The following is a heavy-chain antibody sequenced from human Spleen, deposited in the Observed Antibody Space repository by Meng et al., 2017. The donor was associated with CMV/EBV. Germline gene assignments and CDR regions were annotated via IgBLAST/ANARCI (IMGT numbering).Heavy chain of an antibody. V-gene: IGHV4-59*11. CDR1: GGSISGHY. CDR2: IYYSGST. Sequence: ESLKISCTVSGGSISGHYWSWIRQPPGKGLDWIGYIYYSGSTNYNPPLKSRVTISVDTSKNQFSLKLNSVTAADTAVYYCARAPSPYTSPIDYWGQGRLVTVSS. J-gene: IGHJ4*02. CDR3: ARAPSPYTSPIDY. D-gene: IGHD1-14*01.